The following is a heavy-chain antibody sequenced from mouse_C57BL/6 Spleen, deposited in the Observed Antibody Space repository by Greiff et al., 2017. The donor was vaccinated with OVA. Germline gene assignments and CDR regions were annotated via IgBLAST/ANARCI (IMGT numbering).Heavy chain of an antibody. CDR3: AREGSNWAYFDY. CDR1: GFTFSDYY. D-gene: IGHD4-1*01. J-gene: IGHJ2*01. V-gene: IGHV5-16*01. Sequence: EVMLVESEGGLVQPGSSMKLSCTASGFTFSDYYMAWVRQVPEKGLEWVANINYDGSSTYYLDSLKSRFIISRDNAKNILYLQMSSLKSEDTATYYCAREGSNWAYFDYWGQGTTLTVSS. CDR2: INYDGSST.